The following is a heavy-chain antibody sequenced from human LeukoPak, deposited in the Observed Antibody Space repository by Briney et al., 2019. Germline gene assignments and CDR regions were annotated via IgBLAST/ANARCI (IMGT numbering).Heavy chain of an antibody. D-gene: IGHD5-18*01. CDR1: GYTFTGYY. V-gene: IGHV1-2*02. CDR2: INPNSGGT. CDR3: ARYSYGFDY. J-gene: IGHJ4*02. Sequence: ASVKVSCKASGYTFTGYYMHWVRQAPGQGLEWMGWINPNSGGTNYAQKFQGRVTMTRDTSTSTVYMGLSSLRSEDTAVFYCARYSYGFDYWGQGALVTVSS.